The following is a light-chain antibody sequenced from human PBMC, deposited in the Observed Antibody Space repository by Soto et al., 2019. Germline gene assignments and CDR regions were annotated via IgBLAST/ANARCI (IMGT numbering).Light chain of an antibody. CDR1: QCVGTY. J-gene: IGKJ2*01. CDR2: DAS. CDR3: QQRNIWPPNT. V-gene: IGKV3-11*01. Sequence: IELTQSPATLSLSPGERASLSCRASQCVGTYLAWYQQKPDQPPRLLIFDASNRATGISARFSGSGSGTDFILTISSLEPEDSAVYYCQQRNIWPPNTFGQGTKLEIK.